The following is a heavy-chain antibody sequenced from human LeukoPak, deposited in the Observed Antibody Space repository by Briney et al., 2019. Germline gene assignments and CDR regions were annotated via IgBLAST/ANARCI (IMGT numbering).Heavy chain of an antibody. CDR3: AREPNYYDSSGYSTS. V-gene: IGHV3-21*01. CDR1: GFTFSSYS. Sequence: GGSLRLSCAASGFTFSSYSMNWVRPAPGKGLEWVSSISSSSSYIYYADSVKGRFTISRDNAKNSLYLQMNSLRAEDTAVYYCAREPNYYDSSGYSTSGGQGTLVTVSS. CDR2: ISSSSSYI. J-gene: IGHJ4*02. D-gene: IGHD3-22*01.